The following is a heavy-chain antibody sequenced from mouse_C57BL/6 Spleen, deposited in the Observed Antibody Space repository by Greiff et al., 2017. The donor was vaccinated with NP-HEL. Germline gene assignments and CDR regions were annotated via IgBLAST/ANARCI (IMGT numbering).Heavy chain of an antibody. V-gene: IGHV14-4*01. CDR2: IDPENGDT. D-gene: IGHD2-4*01. Sequence: VQLQQSGAELVRPGASVTLSCTASGFTIKDDYMHWVKQRPEQGLEWIGWIDPENGDTEYASKFQGKATITADTSSTTAYLQLSSLTSEDTAVYYCTRIYYDRVADYWGQGTTLTVSS. CDR3: TRIYYDRVADY. CDR1: GFTIKDDY. J-gene: IGHJ2*01.